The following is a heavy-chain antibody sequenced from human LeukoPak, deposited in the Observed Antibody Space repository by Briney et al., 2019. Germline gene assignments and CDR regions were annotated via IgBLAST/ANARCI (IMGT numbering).Heavy chain of an antibody. Sequence: PSETLSLTCTVSGGSINSYYWSWIRQPAGKGLEWIGRIYSSGRTNYNPSLKSRVTMSVDTSKNQLSLKVTSVTAADTAVYYCARDRYGDYGHDYWGQGILVTVSS. CDR1: GGSINSYY. V-gene: IGHV4-4*07. CDR2: IYSSGRT. D-gene: IGHD4-17*01. J-gene: IGHJ4*02. CDR3: ARDRYGDYGHDY.